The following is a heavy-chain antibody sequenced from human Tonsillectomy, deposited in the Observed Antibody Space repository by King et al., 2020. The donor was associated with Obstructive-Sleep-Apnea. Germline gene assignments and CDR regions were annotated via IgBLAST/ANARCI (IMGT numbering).Heavy chain of an antibody. CDR2: IWYDGSNK. V-gene: IGHV3-33*01. Sequence: VQLVESGGGVVQPGRSLRLSCAASGFTFSSYGMHWVRQAPGKGLEWVAVIWYDGSNKYYADSVKGRFTISRDNSKNTLYLQMNSLRAEDTAVYYCARAPNHSNWGWYGDYFDYWGQGTLVTVSS. D-gene: IGHD4-17*01. J-gene: IGHJ4*02. CDR3: ARAPNHSNWGWYGDYFDY. CDR1: GFTFSSYG.